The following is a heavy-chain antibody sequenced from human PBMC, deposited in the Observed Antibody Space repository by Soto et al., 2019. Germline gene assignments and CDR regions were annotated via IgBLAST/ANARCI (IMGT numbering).Heavy chain of an antibody. CDR2: IYYSGST. CDR1: GGSISSSSYY. CDR3: ASSTVTVSFFFDY. V-gene: IGHV4-39*01. J-gene: IGHJ4*02. D-gene: IGHD4-17*01. Sequence: LQLQESGPGLVKPSETLSLTCTVSGGSISSSSYYWGWIRQPPGKGLEWIGSIYYSGSTYYNPSLKSRVTISVDTSKNQFSLKLSSVTAADTAVYYCASSTVTVSFFFDYWGQGTLVTVSS.